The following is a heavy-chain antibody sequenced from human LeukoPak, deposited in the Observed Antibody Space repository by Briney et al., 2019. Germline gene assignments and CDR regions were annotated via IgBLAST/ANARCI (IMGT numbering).Heavy chain of an antibody. D-gene: IGHD6-13*01. Sequence: GGSLRLSCDVAGFSFNIYSMHWVRQTPGRGREWVAIISYEGSDTQYADSVRGRFTISRDNSRNALFLQMNSLRAEDTAVYYCAKDHPLYSSSWYVQAGDYWGQGTLVTVSS. V-gene: IGHV3-30-3*01. CDR3: AKDHPLYSSSWYVQAGDY. CDR1: GFSFNIYS. J-gene: IGHJ4*02. CDR2: ISYEGSDT.